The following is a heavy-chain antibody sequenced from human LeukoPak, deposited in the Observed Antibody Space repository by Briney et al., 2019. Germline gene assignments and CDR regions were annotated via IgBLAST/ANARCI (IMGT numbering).Heavy chain of an antibody. V-gene: IGHV1-24*01. Sequence: ASVKVSCKVSGYTLTELSMHWVRQAPGKGLEWMGGFDPEDGETIYAQKFQGRVTMTEDTSTDTAYMELSSLRSEDTAVYYCAKGAGGSYGLYYFDYWGQGALVTVSS. J-gene: IGHJ4*02. CDR1: GYTLTELS. D-gene: IGHD3-10*01. CDR3: AKGAGGSYGLYYFDY. CDR2: FDPEDGET.